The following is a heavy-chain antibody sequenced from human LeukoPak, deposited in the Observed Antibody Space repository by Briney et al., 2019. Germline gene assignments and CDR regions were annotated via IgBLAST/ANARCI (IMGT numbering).Heavy chain of an antibody. CDR2: INHSGST. CDR3: ARGWGYLDY. D-gene: IGHD3-16*01. V-gene: IGHV4-34*01. Sequence: PSETLSLTCAVYGGSFSGYYWSWIRQPPGKGPEWIGEINHSGSTNYNPSLKSRVTISVDTSKNQFSLKLRSVTAADTAVYYCARGWGYLDYWGQGTLVTVSS. CDR1: GGSFSGYY. J-gene: IGHJ4*02.